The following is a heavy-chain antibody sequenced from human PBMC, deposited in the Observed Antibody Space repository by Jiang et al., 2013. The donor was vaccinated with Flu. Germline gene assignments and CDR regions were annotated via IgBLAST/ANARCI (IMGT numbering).Heavy chain of an antibody. CDR3: ARFRDYGDTYLDY. CDR2: XNPGGGST. Sequence: FTNYFMHWVRQAPGQGLEWMGLXNPGGGSTSYPQKFQGRVTMTGDTSTTTVYMELTSLRSEDTAVYYCARFRDYGDTYLDYWGQGTLVTVSS. D-gene: IGHD4-17*01. J-gene: IGHJ4*02. CDR1: FTNYF. V-gene: IGHV1-46*01.